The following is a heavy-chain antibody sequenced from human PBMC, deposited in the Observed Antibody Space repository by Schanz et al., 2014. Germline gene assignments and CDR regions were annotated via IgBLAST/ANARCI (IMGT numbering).Heavy chain of an antibody. J-gene: IGHJ5*02. CDR3: ARDRRRYCSTASCLHDNWFDP. CDR2: VIPILGVT. D-gene: IGHD2-2*01. Sequence: QVQLVQSGADVKKPGSSVRVSCKASGGTFSRLTFSWVRQAPGQGLEWMGRVIPILGVTHYAQKFQGRVTMTTDTSTSTAYMELRSLRSDDTAVYYCARDRRRYCSTASCLHDNWFDPWGQGTLVIVSS. V-gene: IGHV1-69*08. CDR1: GGTFSRLT.